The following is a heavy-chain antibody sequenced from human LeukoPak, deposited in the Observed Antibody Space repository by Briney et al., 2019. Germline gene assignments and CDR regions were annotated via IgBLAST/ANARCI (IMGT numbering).Heavy chain of an antibody. CDR3: ARDPSRGYVDY. J-gene: IGHJ4*02. CDR1: GFTFSSYE. D-gene: IGHD2-15*01. Sequence: GGSLRLSCAASGFTFSSYEMNWVRQAPGKGLEWVSYISSSGSTIYYADSVKGRFTISRDSAKNSLYLQMNSLRAEDTAVYYCARDPSRGYVDYWGQGTLVTVSS. V-gene: IGHV3-48*03. CDR2: ISSSGSTI.